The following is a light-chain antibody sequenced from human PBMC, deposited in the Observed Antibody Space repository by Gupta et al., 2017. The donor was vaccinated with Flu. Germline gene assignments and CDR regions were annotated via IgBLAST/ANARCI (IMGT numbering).Light chain of an antibody. CDR2: EVS. CDR1: SSDIGSYNR. Sequence: QSALPQPPSVSGSPGQSVTLSCTGSSSDIGSYNRVSWYQQPPGTAPKLIIYEVSNRPSGVPDRFSGSKSGNTASLTISGLQAEDEADYYCSSYTSSSPPVVFGGGTKLTVL. V-gene: IGLV2-18*02. J-gene: IGLJ3*02. CDR3: SSYTSSSPPVV.